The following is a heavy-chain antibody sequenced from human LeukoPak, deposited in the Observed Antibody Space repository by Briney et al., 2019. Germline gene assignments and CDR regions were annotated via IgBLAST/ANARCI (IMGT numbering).Heavy chain of an antibody. V-gene: IGHV4-34*01. J-gene: IGHJ4*02. CDR2: INHSGST. CDR3: ARGGAVRYFDWLFGTYFDY. Sequence: SETLSLTCAVYGESFSGYYWSWIRQPPGKGLEWIGEINHSGSTNYNPSLKSRVTISVDTSKNQFSLKLSSVTAADTAVYYCARGGAVRYFDWLFGTYFDYWGQGTLVTVSS. CDR1: GESFSGYY. D-gene: IGHD3-9*01.